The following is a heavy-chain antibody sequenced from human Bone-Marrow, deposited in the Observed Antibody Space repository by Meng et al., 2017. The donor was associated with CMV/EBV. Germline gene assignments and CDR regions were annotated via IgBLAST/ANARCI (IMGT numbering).Heavy chain of an antibody. CDR2: IYYSGRT. D-gene: IGHD4-17*01. CDR1: GGSISSSSYY. Sequence: SETLSLTCTVSGGSISSSSYYWGWIRQPPGKGLEWIGSIYYSGRTYYNPSLKSRVSISVDTYKNQFSLKLSSVTAADKAVYYCASDRGDMTKVIFWGQGTLVTVSS. CDR3: ASDRGDMTKVIF. J-gene: IGHJ4*02. V-gene: IGHV4-39*07.